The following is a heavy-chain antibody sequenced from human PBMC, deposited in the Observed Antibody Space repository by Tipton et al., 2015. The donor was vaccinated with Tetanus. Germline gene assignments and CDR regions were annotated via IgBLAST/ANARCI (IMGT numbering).Heavy chain of an antibody. Sequence: LRLSCTVSGGSISSGGYYWSWIRQHPGKGLEWIGYIYYSGSTYYNPSLKSRVTISVDTSKNQFSLKLSSVTAADTAVYYCARGLSTPTSYYYYGMDVWGQGTTVTVSS. CDR2: IYYSGST. J-gene: IGHJ6*02. V-gene: IGHV4-31*02. CDR3: ARGLSTPTSYYYYGMDV. D-gene: IGHD1-1*01. CDR1: GGSISSGGYY.